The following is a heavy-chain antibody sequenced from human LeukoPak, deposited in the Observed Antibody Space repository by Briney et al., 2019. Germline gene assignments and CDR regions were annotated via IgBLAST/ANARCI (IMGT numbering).Heavy chain of an antibody. Sequence: GGSLRLSCAASGFTSSNAWMSWVRQAPGKGLEWVGRIKSKTDGGTTDYAAPVKGRFTISRDDSKNTLYLQMNSLKTEDTAVYYCTTGDDYIWGSYPDYWGQGTLVTVSS. V-gene: IGHV3-15*01. J-gene: IGHJ4*02. CDR1: GFTSSNAW. CDR3: TTGDDYIWGSYPDY. CDR2: IKSKTDGGTT. D-gene: IGHD3-16*02.